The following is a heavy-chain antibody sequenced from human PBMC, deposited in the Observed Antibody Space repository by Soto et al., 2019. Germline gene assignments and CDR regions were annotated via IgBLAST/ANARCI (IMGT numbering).Heavy chain of an antibody. CDR2: IWYDGSNK. J-gene: IGHJ3*02. CDR3: ERWGRPPPDMVRGVTWGAFDI. Sequence: PGGSLTLSCAASGFTFSSYGMHWVRQAPGKGLEWVAVIWYDGSNKYYADSVKGRFTISRDNSKNTLYLQMNSLRAEDTAVYYCERWGRPPPDMVRGVTWGAFDIWGQGTMVTV. V-gene: IGHV3-33*01. D-gene: IGHD3-10*01. CDR1: GFTFSSYG.